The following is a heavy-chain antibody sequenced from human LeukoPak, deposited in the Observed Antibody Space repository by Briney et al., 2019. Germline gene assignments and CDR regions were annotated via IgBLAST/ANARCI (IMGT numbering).Heavy chain of an antibody. V-gene: IGHV4-39*02. CDR1: GGSISSSSYY. Sequence: PSETLSLTCTVSGGSISSSSYYWGWIRQPPGKGLEWIGSIYYSGSTYYNPSLKSRVTISVDTSKNQFSLKLSSVTAADTAVYYCAKEGNYDSSFDYWGQGTLVTVSS. CDR2: IYYSGST. D-gene: IGHD3-22*01. CDR3: AKEGNYDSSFDY. J-gene: IGHJ4*02.